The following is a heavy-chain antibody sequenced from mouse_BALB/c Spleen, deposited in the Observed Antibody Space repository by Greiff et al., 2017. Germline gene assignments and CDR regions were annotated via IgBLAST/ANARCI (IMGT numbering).Heavy chain of an antibody. CDR2: INPSNGGT. CDR1: GYTFTSYY. Sequence: QVQLKESGAELVKPGASVKLSCKASGYTFTSYYMYWVKQRPGQGLEWIGDINPSNGGTNFNEKFKSKATLTVDKSSSTAYMQLSSLTSEDSAVYYCASDYYGSSSFDYWGQGTTLTVSS. CDR3: ASDYYGSSSFDY. V-gene: IGHV1S81*02. D-gene: IGHD1-1*01. J-gene: IGHJ2*01.